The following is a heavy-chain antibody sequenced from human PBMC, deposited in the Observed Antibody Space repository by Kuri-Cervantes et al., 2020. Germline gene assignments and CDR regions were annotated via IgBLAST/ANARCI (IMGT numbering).Heavy chain of an antibody. CDR2: INSDGSST. Sequence: GESLKISCAASGFTFSSYWMHWVRQAPGKGLVWVSRINSDGSSTYYADSVKGRFTISRDNSKNTLYLQMNSLRAEDTAVYYCAKRFWSGYPGDYFDYWGQGTLVTVSS. V-gene: IGHV3-74*01. CDR1: GFTFSSYW. CDR3: AKRFWSGYPGDYFDY. D-gene: IGHD3-3*01. J-gene: IGHJ4*02.